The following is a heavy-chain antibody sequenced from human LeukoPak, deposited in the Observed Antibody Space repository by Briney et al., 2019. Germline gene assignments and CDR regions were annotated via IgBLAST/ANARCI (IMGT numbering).Heavy chain of an antibody. Sequence: PGGSLRLSCAASGFTFSGFAMHWVRQAPGKGLEWVTVISYDGTKKYYADSVKGRFTISRDNAKNTLYLQMNSLRAEDTAVYYCARLGGRERDRSPYYFDYWGQGTLVTVSS. V-gene: IGHV3-30-3*01. CDR2: ISYDGTKK. J-gene: IGHJ4*02. CDR1: GFTFSGFA. CDR3: ARLGGRERDRSPYYFDY. D-gene: IGHD3-16*01.